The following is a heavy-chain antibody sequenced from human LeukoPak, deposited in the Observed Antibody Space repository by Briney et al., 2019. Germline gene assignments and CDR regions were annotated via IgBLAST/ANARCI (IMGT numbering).Heavy chain of an antibody. CDR3: TTHPGYESY. J-gene: IGHJ4*02. Sequence: GGSLRLSCATSGFTFNLAWMSWVRQAPGKGLEWVGRIKRNTQGATTDYAAAVKGRFTISRDDSKNPLYLQMDSLEIEDTGVYYCTTHPGYESYWGQGTLVTVSS. D-gene: IGHD2-15*01. V-gene: IGHV3-15*01. CDR1: GFTFNLAW. CDR2: IKRNTQGATT.